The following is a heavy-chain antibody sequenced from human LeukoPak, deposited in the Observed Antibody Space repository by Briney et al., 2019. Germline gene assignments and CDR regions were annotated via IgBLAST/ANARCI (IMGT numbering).Heavy chain of an antibody. V-gene: IGHV4-34*01. CDR3: ARSRAHCSGGSCYWKSKYYFDY. J-gene: IGHJ4*02. CDR2: INHSGST. Sequence: SETLSLTCAVYGGSFSGYYWSWIRQSPGKGLEWIGEINHSGSTNYNPSLKSRVTISVDTSKNQFSLKLSSVTAADTAVYYCARSRAHCSGGSCYWKSKYYFDYWGQGTLVTVSS. D-gene: IGHD2-15*01. CDR1: GGSFSGYY.